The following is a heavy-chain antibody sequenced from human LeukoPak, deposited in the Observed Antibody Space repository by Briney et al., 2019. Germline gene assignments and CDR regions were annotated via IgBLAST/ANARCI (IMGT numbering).Heavy chain of an antibody. Sequence: GGSLRLSCAASGFAFSSFWMTWVRQAPGKGLEWVAHIKQDGSEKYYVDSVKGRFTISRDNAKNSLYLQMNSLRAEDTAVYYCARDQTNLGYCSSTSCYTSYYGMDVWGQGTTVTVSS. V-gene: IGHV3-7*01. CDR1: GFAFSSFW. CDR3: ARDQTNLGYCSSTSCYTSYYGMDV. D-gene: IGHD2-2*02. CDR2: IKQDGSEK. J-gene: IGHJ6*02.